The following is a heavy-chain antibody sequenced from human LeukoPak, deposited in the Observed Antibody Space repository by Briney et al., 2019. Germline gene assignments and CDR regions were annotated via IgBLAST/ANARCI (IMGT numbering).Heavy chain of an antibody. CDR2: IIPIFGTA. Sequence: GASVKVSCKASGGTFSSYAISWVRQAPGQGLEWMGGIIPIFGTANYAQKFQGRVTITADESTSTAYMELSSLRSEDTAVYYCAIPRAVTTLYYFDYWGQGTLVTVSS. CDR1: GGTFSSYA. J-gene: IGHJ4*02. V-gene: IGHV1-69*13. CDR3: AIPRAVTTLYYFDY. D-gene: IGHD4-11*01.